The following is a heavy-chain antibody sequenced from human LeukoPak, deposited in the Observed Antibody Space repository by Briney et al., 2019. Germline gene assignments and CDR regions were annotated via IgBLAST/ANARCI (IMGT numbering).Heavy chain of an antibody. V-gene: IGHV3-53*04. Sequence: RGSLRLSCAASGFTVSSNYMSWVRQAPGKGLEWVSVIYSGGSTYYADSVKGRFTISRHNSKNTLYLQMNSLRAEDTAVYYCARITVNCSGGSCYPNWFDPWGQGTLVTVSS. CDR1: GFTVSSNY. CDR2: IYSGGST. J-gene: IGHJ5*02. D-gene: IGHD2-15*01. CDR3: ARITVNCSGGSCYPNWFDP.